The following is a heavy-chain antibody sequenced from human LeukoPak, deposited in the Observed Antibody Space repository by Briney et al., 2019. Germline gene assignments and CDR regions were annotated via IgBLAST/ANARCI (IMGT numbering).Heavy chain of an antibody. CDR2: ISSSSSYI. CDR1: GFTFSDYS. D-gene: IGHD3-9*01. V-gene: IGHV3-21*01. CDR3: ARGGRSTYFDWSPDY. Sequence: PGGSLRLSCAASGFTFSDYSMNWVRQAPGKGLEWVSSISSSSSYIYYADSVKGRFTISRDNARNSLYLQMNSLRAEDTAVYYCARGGRSTYFDWSPDYWGQGTLVTVSP. J-gene: IGHJ4*02.